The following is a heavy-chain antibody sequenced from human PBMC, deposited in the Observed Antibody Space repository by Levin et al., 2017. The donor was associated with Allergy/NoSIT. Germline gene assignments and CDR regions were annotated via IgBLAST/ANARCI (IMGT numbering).Heavy chain of an antibody. D-gene: IGHD6-19*01. CDR2: IIPIFGTA. V-gene: IGHV1-69*13. CDR3: ARSEIAVAGSYNWFDP. CDR1: GGTFSSYA. J-gene: IGHJ5*02. Sequence: ASVKVSCKASGGTFSSYAISWVRQAPGQGLEWMGGIIPIFGTANYAQKFQGRVTITADESTSTAYMELSSLRSEDTAVYYCARSEIAVAGSYNWFDPWGQGTLVTVSS.